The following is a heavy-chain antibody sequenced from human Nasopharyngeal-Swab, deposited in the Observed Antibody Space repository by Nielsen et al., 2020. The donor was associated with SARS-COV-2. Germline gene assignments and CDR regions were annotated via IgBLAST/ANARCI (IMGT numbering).Heavy chain of an antibody. CDR3: ATAYYYDSSGYFMHGFDI. D-gene: IGHD3-22*01. Sequence: ASVKVSCKVSGYTLTELSMHWVREDPGKGLEWMGGFDPEDGETIYAQKFQGRVTMTEDTSTDTAYMELSSLRSEDTGVYYCATAYYYDSSGYFMHGFDIWGQGTMVTVSS. CDR2: FDPEDGET. J-gene: IGHJ3*02. CDR1: GYTLTELS. V-gene: IGHV1-24*01.